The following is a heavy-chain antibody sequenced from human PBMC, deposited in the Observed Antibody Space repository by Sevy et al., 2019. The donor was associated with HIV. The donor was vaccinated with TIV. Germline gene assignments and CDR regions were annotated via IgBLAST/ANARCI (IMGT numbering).Heavy chain of an antibody. J-gene: IGHJ4*01. CDR1: GFAFSSHA. CDR2: LSYGGTWT. CDR3: ARDGGYSIKWYPLY. Sequence: GGSLRLSCAASGFAFSSHAMHWVRQAPGKGLEWVAVLSYGGTWTFYAASVEGRFTISRDNSKNMLSLQINSLRPEDTAVYYCARDGGYSIKWYPLYWGHGTLVTVSS. V-gene: IGHV3-30-3*01. D-gene: IGHD6-13*01.